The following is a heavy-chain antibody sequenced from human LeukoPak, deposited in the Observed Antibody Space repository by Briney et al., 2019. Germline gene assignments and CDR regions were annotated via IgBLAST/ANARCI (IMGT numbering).Heavy chain of an antibody. CDR3: VPALRPTMTDFDY. V-gene: IGHV3-23*01. D-gene: IGHD6-6*01. CDR1: GVTFNSHA. Sequence: QPGGSLRLSCAASGVTFNSHAMSWVRQAPGKGLEWVSTIDKSGGNTYYADSVKGRFAISRDNSKNTLHLQMSSLRVEDTAVYYCVPALRPTMTDFDYWGQGTLVTVSS. J-gene: IGHJ4*02. CDR2: IDKSGGNT.